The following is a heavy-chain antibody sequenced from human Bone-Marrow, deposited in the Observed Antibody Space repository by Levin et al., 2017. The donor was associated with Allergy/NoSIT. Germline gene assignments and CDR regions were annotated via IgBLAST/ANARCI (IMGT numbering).Heavy chain of an antibody. CDR1: GFIFNNYA. CDR2: MSGSGGYT. CDR3: ARFTTPSKYYYYSLDV. J-gene: IGHJ6*03. D-gene: IGHD1-14*01. V-gene: IGHV3-23*01. Sequence: GGSLRLSCGASGFIFNNYALTWVRQAPGKGLEWVSAMSGSGGYTNYADSVKGRFIISRDTSKNTLYLQMNSLRAEDTALYYCARFTTPSKYYYYSLDVWGKGTTVTVSS.